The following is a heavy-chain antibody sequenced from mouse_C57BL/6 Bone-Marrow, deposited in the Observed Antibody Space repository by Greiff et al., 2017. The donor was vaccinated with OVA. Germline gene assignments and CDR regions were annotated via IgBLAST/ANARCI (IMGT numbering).Heavy chain of an antibody. J-gene: IGHJ3*01. V-gene: IGHV14-4*01. CDR3: TVYGCDGSRGSAY. CDR2: IDPENGDT. D-gene: IGHD2-2*01. Sequence: VQLQQSGAELVRPGASVKLSCTASGFNIKDDYMHWVKQRPEQGLEWIGWIDPENGDTEYASKFQGKATITADTSSNTAYLQLSSLTSEDTAVYYCTVYGCDGSRGSAYWGQGTLVTVSA. CDR1: GFNIKDDY.